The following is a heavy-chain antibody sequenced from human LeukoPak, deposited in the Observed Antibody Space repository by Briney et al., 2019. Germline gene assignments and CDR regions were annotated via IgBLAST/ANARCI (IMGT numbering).Heavy chain of an antibody. J-gene: IGHJ6*03. CDR1: GGSISSYY. CDR2: IYYSGST. Sequence: SETLSLTCTVSGGSISSYYWSWIRQPPGKGLEWIGYIYYSGSTNYNPSLKSRVTISVDTSKNQFSLKLSSVTAADTAVYYCARTGMGDGYYYYMDVWGKGTTVSVSS. CDR3: ARTGMGDGYYYYMDV. D-gene: IGHD1-1*01. V-gene: IGHV4-59*01.